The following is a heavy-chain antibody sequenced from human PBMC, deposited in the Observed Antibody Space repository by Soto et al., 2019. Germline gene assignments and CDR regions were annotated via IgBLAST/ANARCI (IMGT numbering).Heavy chain of an antibody. CDR1: GYTLTELS. J-gene: IGHJ3*02. CDR3: ATDRPHGDAFDI. Sequence: GASVKVSCKVSGYTLTELSMHWVRQAPGKGLGWMGGFDPEDGETIYAQKFQGRVTMTEDTSTDTAYMELSSLRSEDTAVYYCATDRPHGDAFDIWGQGTMVTVSS. V-gene: IGHV1-24*01. CDR2: FDPEDGET.